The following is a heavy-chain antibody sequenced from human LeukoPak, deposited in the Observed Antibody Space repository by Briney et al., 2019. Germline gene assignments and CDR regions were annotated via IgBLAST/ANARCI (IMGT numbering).Heavy chain of an antibody. V-gene: IGHV3-23*01. CDR1: GFTFSDYY. J-gene: IGHJ4*02. Sequence: PGGSLRLSCAASGFTFSDYYMSWIRQAPGKGLEWVSAISDSGGSTYYTDSVKGRFTISRDNSKNTLYLQMNSLRAEDTAVYYCARGRQIFHYWGQGTLVTVSS. CDR3: ARGRQIFHY. CDR2: ISDSGGST.